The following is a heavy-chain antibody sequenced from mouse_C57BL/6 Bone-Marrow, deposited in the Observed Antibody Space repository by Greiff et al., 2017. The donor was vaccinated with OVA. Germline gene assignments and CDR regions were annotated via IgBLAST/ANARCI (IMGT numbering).Heavy chain of an antibody. CDR2: IYPRSGNT. J-gene: IGHJ1*03. CDR3: AREGLYYGNYGYFDV. D-gene: IGHD2-1*01. Sequence: VQLQQSGAELARPGASVKLSCKASGYTFTSYGISWVKQRTGQGLEWIGEIYPRSGNTYYNEKFKGKATLTADKSSSTAYMELRSLTSEDSAVYFCAREGLYYGNYGYFDVWGTGTTVTVSS. V-gene: IGHV1-81*01. CDR1: GYTFTSYG.